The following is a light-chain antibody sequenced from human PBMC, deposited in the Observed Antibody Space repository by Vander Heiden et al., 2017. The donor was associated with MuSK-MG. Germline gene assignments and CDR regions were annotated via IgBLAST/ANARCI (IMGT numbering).Light chain of an antibody. J-gene: IGKJ1*01. CDR3: RQDYNYPWT. CDR1: QGIRND. CDR2: AAS. V-gene: IGKV1-6*01. Sequence: AIQMTQSPSSLSASVGARVTITCRASQGIRNDLGWYQQKPGKAPKLLIYAASSLQSGVPSRFSGSRSGTDFTLTISSLQPEDFATYYCRQDYNYPWTFGQGTKVEIK.